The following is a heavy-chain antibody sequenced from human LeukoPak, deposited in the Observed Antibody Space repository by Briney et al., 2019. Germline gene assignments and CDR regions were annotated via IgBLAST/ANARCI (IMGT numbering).Heavy chain of an antibody. V-gene: IGHV3-30-3*01. CDR3: ARLSVVVAATFAGDTFDH. Sequence: PGGSLRLSCAASGFTFSRYAMHWVRQAPGKGLEWVAVISYDGSNKYYADSVKGRFTISRDNSKNTLYLQMNSLRAEDTAVYYCARLSVVVAATFAGDTFDHWGQGTLVTVSS. CDR2: ISYDGSNK. D-gene: IGHD2-15*01. J-gene: IGHJ4*02. CDR1: GFTFSRYA.